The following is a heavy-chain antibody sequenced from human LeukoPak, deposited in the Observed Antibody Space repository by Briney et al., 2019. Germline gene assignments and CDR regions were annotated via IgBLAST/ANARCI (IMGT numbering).Heavy chain of an antibody. J-gene: IGHJ4*02. V-gene: IGHV3-23*01. CDR1: GFTFSSYA. CDR3: AKMAGGYSYGPIDY. Sequence: GGSLRLSCAASGFTFSSYAMSWVRQAPGKGLEWVSAISGSGGSTYYADSVKGRFTISRDNPKNTLYLQMNSLRAEDTAVYYCAKMAGGYSYGPIDYWGQGTLVTVSS. CDR2: ISGSGGST. D-gene: IGHD5-18*01.